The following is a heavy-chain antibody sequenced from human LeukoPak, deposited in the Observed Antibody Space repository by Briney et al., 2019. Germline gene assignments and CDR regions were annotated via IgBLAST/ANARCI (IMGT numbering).Heavy chain of an antibody. Sequence: GESLKISCKSSGYSYTSYWIGWVRQMAGKGLEWMGIIYPGDSDTRYSRSFQGQVTISADKSLRTAYLQWRSLKASDTGIYFCARLGGPHSPFDNWGQGTRVIVSS. CDR2: IYPGDSDT. V-gene: IGHV5-51*01. CDR1: GYSYTSYW. CDR3: ARLGGPHSPFDN. J-gene: IGHJ4*02. D-gene: IGHD2-15*01.